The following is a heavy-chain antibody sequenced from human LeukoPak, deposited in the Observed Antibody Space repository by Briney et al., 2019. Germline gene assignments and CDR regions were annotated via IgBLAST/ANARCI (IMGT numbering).Heavy chain of an antibody. CDR1: GYTFTNYD. Sequence: EASVTVSCTASGYTFTNYDVNWVRQATGQGFEWLGWMNPNSGDTGYAQKFQGRVSMTRIASISTAYMELSGLTSEDTAVYYCARNLPSTGDFDYWGQGTLVSVSS. CDR3: ARNLPSTGDFDY. D-gene: IGHD7-27*01. CDR2: MNPNSGDT. V-gene: IGHV1-8*01. J-gene: IGHJ4*02.